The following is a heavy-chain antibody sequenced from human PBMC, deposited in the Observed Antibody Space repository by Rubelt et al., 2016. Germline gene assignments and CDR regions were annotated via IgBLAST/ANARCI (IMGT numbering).Heavy chain of an antibody. J-gene: IGHJ4*02. Sequence: SMKGRFPISRDNAKNSLYLQMNSLGAEDTAVYYCARSLGGSDYWGQGTLVTVSS. CDR3: ARSLGGSDY. D-gene: IGHD1-26*01. V-gene: IGHV3-21*01.